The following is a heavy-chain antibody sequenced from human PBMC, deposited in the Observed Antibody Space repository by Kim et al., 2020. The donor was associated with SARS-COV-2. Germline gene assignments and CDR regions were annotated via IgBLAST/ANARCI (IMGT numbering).Heavy chain of an antibody. D-gene: IGHD2-2*01. Sequence: GGSLRLSCAASGFTFSSYAMHWVRQAPGKGLEWVAVISYDGSNKYYADSVKGRFTISRDNSKNTLYLQMNSLRAEDTAVYYCARVVVVPAAMFWGQGTLVTVSS. V-gene: IGHV3-30-3*01. J-gene: IGHJ4*02. CDR1: GFTFSSYA. CDR2: ISYDGSNK. CDR3: ARVVVVPAAMF.